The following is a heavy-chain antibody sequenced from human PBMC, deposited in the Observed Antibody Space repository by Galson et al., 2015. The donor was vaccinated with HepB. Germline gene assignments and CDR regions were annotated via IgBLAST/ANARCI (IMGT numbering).Heavy chain of an antibody. J-gene: IGHJ4*02. D-gene: IGHD3-9*01. V-gene: IGHV1-2*02. CDR2: INPNNGGT. Sequence: SVKVSCKAFGDSFTSYGIAWVRQAPGQGLEWMGWINPNNGGTNSAQSFQGRATMTRDTSISTDYMELSRLTSDDTAVYYCATSPGVSDVLTGYLDYWGQGALVTVSS. CDR1: GDSFTSYG. CDR3: ATSPGVSDVLTGYLDY.